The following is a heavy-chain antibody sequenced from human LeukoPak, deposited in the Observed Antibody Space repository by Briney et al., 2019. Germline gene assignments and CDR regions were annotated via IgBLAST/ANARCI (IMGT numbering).Heavy chain of an antibody. J-gene: IGHJ4*02. CDR1: GFTVSSNY. CDR3: VRAYDY. CDR2: IYNSGST. Sequence: PGGSLRLSCAASGFTVSSNYMGWVRQAPGKGLEWIGEIYNSGSTIYNPSLKSRVTISVDTSKNQFSLNLISVTAADTAVYYCVRAYDYWGQGTLVTVSS. V-gene: IGHV4-34*01.